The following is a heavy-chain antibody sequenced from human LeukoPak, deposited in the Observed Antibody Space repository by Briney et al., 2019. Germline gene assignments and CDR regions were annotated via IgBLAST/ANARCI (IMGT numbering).Heavy chain of an antibody. CDR2: IYTSGST. D-gene: IGHD6-13*01. CDR1: GGSISSFY. CDR3: ARDVVAAAGTWDY. Sequence: SETLSLTCTVSGGSISSFYWSWIRQPAGKGLEWIGRIYTSGSTNYNPSLESRLTMSVDTSKNQFSLKLGSVTAADTAVYYCARDVVAAAGTWDYWGQGTLVTVSS. J-gene: IGHJ4*02. V-gene: IGHV4-4*07.